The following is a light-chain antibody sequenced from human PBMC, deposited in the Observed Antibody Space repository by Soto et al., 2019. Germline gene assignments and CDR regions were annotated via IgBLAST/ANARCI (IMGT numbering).Light chain of an antibody. J-gene: IGKJ2*01. CDR3: QQYGSSMYT. CDR2: GAS. Sequence: EVVLTQSPGTLSLSPGERATLSCRASQSVSSSYLAWYQQKPGQAPRLLTYGASSRATGIPDRFSGSGSRTDFTLTISRLEPEDYAVYYCQQYGSSMYTFGQGTKLEIK. V-gene: IGKV3-20*01. CDR1: QSVSSSY.